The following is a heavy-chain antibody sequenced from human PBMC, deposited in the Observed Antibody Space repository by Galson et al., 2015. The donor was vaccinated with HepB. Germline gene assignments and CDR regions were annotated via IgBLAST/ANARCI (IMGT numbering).Heavy chain of an antibody. CDR1: GFTFSGYS. Sequence: SLRLSCAASGFTFSGYSMNWVRRAPGKGLEWVSSISFTNNFINYADSVKGRFTISGDKAKNSLYLQMSSLRAEDTAVYYCAGDARPRYGPLPGFHVFDYWGQGILVAVSS. V-gene: IGHV3-21*01. CDR2: ISFTNNFI. CDR3: AGDARPRYGPLPGFHVFDY. J-gene: IGHJ4*02. D-gene: IGHD3-9*01.